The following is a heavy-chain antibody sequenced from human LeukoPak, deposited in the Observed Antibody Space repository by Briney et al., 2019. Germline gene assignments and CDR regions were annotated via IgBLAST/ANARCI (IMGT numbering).Heavy chain of an antibody. CDR2: IYYSGST. CDR1: GGSISSSSYY. Sequence: PSETLSLTCTVSGGSISSSSYYWGWIRQPPGKGLEWIGSIYYSGSTYYNPSLKSRVTISVDTSKNQFSLKLSSVTAADTAVYYCARGVATTRRFHHWGQGTLVTVSS. D-gene: IGHD5-12*01. J-gene: IGHJ1*01. CDR3: ARGVATTRRFHH. V-gene: IGHV4-39*07.